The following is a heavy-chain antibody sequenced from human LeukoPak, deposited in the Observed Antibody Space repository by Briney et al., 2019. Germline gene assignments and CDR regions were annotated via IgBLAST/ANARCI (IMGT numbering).Heavy chain of an antibody. V-gene: IGHV3-7*01. J-gene: IGHJ6*03. Sequence: GGSLRLSCAASGFTFSSYWMSWVRQAPGKGLEWVANIKQDGSEKYYVDSVKGRFTISRDNAKNSLYLQMNSLRAEDTAVYYCARTNRYSSSWYFDYYYYMDVWAKGPRSPSP. D-gene: IGHD6-13*01. CDR3: ARTNRYSSSWYFDYYYYMDV. CDR2: IKQDGSEK. CDR1: GFTFSSYW.